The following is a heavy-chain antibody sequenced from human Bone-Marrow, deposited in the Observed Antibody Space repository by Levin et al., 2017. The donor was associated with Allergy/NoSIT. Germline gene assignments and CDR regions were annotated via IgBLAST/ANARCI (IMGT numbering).Heavy chain of an antibody. Sequence: GGSLRLSCAASGFTVSSNYMSWVRQAPGKGLEWVSVIYSGGSTYYADSVKGRFTISRDNSKNTLYLQMNSLRAEDTAVYYCARDHRVAAAGPSQWLTTKLLYYCYGMDVWGQGTTVTVSS. J-gene: IGHJ6*02. CDR1: GFTVSSNY. D-gene: IGHD6-13*01. CDR3: ARDHRVAAAGPSQWLTTKLLYYCYGMDV. V-gene: IGHV3-53*01. CDR2: IYSGGST.